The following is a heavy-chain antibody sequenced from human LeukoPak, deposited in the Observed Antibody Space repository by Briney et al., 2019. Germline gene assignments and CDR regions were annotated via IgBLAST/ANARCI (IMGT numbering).Heavy chain of an antibody. CDR2: ISSSSYI. CDR1: GFTFSSYS. D-gene: IGHD6-13*01. CDR3: ARDRGSSTGLDY. J-gene: IGHJ4*02. Sequence: GGSLRLSCAASGFTFSSYSMNWVRQAPGKGLEWVSSISSSSYIYYADSVKGRFTISRDSAKNSLYLQMNSLRAEDTAVYYCARDRGSSTGLDYWGQGTLVTVSS. V-gene: IGHV3-21*01.